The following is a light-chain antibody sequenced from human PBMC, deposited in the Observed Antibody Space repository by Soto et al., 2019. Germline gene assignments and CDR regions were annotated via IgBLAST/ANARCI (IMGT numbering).Light chain of an antibody. CDR3: QQDDNLPPT. J-gene: IGKJ3*01. CDR1: QDISHY. V-gene: IGKV1-33*01. Sequence: EIQMTQSPSSLSASVGDRVTITCQASQDISHYLNWYQQKPGKAPKLLIYDASNLETGVPSRFSGSGSGTDFTVTISSLQPEDIATYYCQQDDNLPPTFGPGTKVDIK. CDR2: DAS.